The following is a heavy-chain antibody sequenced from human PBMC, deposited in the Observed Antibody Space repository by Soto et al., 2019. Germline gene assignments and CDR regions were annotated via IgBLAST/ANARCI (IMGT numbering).Heavy chain of an antibody. J-gene: IGHJ4*02. CDR1: GDSISSYY. Sequence: SETLSLTCTVSGDSISSYYWSWIRQPAGKGLEWIGRIYTSGSTNYNPSLKSRVTMSADTSKNQFSLKLTSVTAADTAMYYCARDGYSRSPVRPLWGQGTLVTVSS. CDR3: ARDGYSRSPVRPL. CDR2: IYTSGST. V-gene: IGHV4-4*07. D-gene: IGHD5-12*01.